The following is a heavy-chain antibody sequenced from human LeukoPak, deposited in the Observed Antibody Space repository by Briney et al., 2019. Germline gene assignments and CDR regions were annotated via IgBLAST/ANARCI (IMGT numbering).Heavy chain of an antibody. V-gene: IGHV4-39*07. CDR3: AETNTQDWFDS. Sequence: SETPSLTCRDPGGSISSTSYYWGWARQPPGKGLEWIASIYHSGETFYNPSLETRVAISVDTSNNEVFLDLYSVTAADTAMYYCAETNTQDWFDSWGRGTLVTVSS. D-gene: IGHD2-8*01. CDR1: GGSISSTSYY. CDR2: IYHSGET. J-gene: IGHJ5*01.